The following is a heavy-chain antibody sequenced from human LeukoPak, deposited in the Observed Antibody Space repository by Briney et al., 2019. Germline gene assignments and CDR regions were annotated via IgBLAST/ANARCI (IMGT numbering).Heavy chain of an antibody. Sequence: SETLSLTCTVSGDSMNSHYWSWIRQPPGKGLEWIGYISYIGSTNYNPSLKSRVTISVDASKNQFSLRLSSVTAADTAVYYCARDPTTVTKGLDIWGQGTMVTVSS. CDR2: ISYIGST. CDR3: ARDPTTVTKGLDI. J-gene: IGHJ3*02. V-gene: IGHV4-59*11. D-gene: IGHD4-17*01. CDR1: GDSMNSHY.